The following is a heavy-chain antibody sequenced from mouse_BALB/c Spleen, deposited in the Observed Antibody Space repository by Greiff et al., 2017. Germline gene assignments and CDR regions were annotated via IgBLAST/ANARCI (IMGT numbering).Heavy chain of an antibody. D-gene: IGHD3-1*01. CDR2: ISYSGST. CDR3: ANPQY. CDR1: GYSITSDYA. J-gene: IGHJ2*01. Sequence: EVKLMESGPGLVKPSQSLSLTCTVTGYSITSDYAWNWIRQFPGNKLEWMGYISYSGSTSYNPSLKSRISITRDTSKNQFFLQLNSVTTEDTATYYCANPQYWGQGTTLTVSS. V-gene: IGHV3-2*02.